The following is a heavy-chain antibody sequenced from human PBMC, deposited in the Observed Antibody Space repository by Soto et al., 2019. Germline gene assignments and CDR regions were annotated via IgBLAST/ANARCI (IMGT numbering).Heavy chain of an antibody. CDR1: GLTVSNIY. CDR3: ARVASSSVDY. J-gene: IGHJ4*02. Sequence: EVQLVEAGGGLIQPGGSLRLSCVVSGLTVSNIYMSWVRQTPGKGLEWVSIMFSDGTTHYGDSVKGRFIVSRDNSKNTLYLQMNSLRVEDTAVYYCARVASSSVDYWGQGTVVTVSS. D-gene: IGHD3-22*01. CDR2: MFSDGTT. V-gene: IGHV3-53*01.